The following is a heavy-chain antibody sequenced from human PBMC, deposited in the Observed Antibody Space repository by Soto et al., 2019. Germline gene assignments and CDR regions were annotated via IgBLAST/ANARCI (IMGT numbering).Heavy chain of an antibody. V-gene: IGHV1-3*01. J-gene: IGHJ6*02. Sequence: ASVKVSCKASGYTFTSYAMHWVRQAPGQRLEWMGWINAGNGNTKYSQKFQGRVTITRDTSASTAYMELRSLRSDDTAVYYCARVSPPIWFGESLYGMDVWGQGTTVTVS. CDR3: ARVSPPIWFGESLYGMDV. D-gene: IGHD3-10*01. CDR2: INAGNGNT. CDR1: GYTFTSYA.